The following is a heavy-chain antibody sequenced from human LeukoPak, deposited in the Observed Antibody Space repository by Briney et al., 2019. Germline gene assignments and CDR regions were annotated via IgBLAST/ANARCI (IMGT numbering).Heavy chain of an antibody. CDR3: ATSIAAAGTGLGAFDI. V-gene: IGHV3-64*01. J-gene: IGHJ3*02. CDR2: ISSNGGST. Sequence: PGRSLRLSCAASGFTFSSYAMHWVRQAPGKGLEYVSAISSNGGSTYYANSVKGRFTISRDNSKNTLYLQMSSLRAEDMAVYYCATSIAAAGTGLGAFDIWGQGTMVTVSS. D-gene: IGHD6-13*01. CDR1: GFTFSSYA.